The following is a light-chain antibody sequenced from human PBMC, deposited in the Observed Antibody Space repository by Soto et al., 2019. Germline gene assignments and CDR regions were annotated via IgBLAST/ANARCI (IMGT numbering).Light chain of an antibody. CDR3: QQYGSSYT. CDR1: QSVTSH. V-gene: IGKV3-11*01. Sequence: EIVLTQSPATLSLSPGERATLSCRASQSVTSHLAWYQQKPGQAPRLLIYDASNRATGIPARFSGSGSGTDFTLTISSLEPEDFAVYYCQQYGSSYTFGQGTKVDIK. CDR2: DAS. J-gene: IGKJ2*01.